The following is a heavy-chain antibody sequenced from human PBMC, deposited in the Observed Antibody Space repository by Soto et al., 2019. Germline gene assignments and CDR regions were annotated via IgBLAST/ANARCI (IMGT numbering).Heavy chain of an antibody. CDR1: GFTFSSYA. V-gene: IGHV3-30-3*01. CDR3: ARGGGYSSSPGDY. D-gene: IGHD6-13*01. Sequence: QVQLVESGGGVVQPGTSLRLSCAASGFTFSSYAVHWVGQAPGKGLAWVAVISKDGSNKYYADSVKGRFTISRDNSKNTLYLEMNSLRAEDTAMYYCARGGGYSSSPGDYWGQGTLVTVSS. J-gene: IGHJ4*02. CDR2: ISKDGSNK.